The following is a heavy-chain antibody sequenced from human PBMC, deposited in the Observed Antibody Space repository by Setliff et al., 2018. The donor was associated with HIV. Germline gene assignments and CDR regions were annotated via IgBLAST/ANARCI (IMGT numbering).Heavy chain of an antibody. Sequence: ASVKVSCKTSGYFFSEFYIHWVQQAPGKGLEWMGRVNPEDGETIYAEKFQGRVTITADTSTDTAYMELSSLRFDDTAVYYCARSGGGWYNWFDPWGQGTLVTVSS. J-gene: IGHJ5*02. V-gene: IGHV1-69-2*01. CDR3: ARSGGGWYNWFDP. CDR2: VNPEDGET. D-gene: IGHD3-16*01. CDR1: GYFFSEFY.